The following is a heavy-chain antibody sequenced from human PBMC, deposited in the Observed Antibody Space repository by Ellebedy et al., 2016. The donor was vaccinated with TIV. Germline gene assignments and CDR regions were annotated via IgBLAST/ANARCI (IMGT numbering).Heavy chain of an antibody. CDR1: GFTFNNYW. Sequence: GGSLRLSCAASGFTFNNYWMYWVRQAPGKGPEWVGDIIPEGGVPYYLDSVRGRFTIARDNALNSLTLQMNGLRDEDTAVYFCARGRDWAFDVWGQGTVVTVS. CDR2: IIPEGGVP. CDR3: ARGRDWAFDV. V-gene: IGHV3-7*01. J-gene: IGHJ3*01. D-gene: IGHD2-21*02.